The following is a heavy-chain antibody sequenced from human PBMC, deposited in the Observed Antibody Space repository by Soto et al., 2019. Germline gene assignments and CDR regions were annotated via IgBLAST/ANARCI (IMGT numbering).Heavy chain of an antibody. D-gene: IGHD3-22*01. Sequence: ASVKVSCKASGGTFSSYAISWVRQAPGQGLEWMGGIIPIFGTANYAQKFQGRVTITADESTSTAYMELSSLRSEDTAVYYCARASGYYDSSGYLPYWGQGTLVTVSS. J-gene: IGHJ4*02. V-gene: IGHV1-69*13. CDR3: ARASGYYDSSGYLPY. CDR2: IIPIFGTA. CDR1: GGTFSSYA.